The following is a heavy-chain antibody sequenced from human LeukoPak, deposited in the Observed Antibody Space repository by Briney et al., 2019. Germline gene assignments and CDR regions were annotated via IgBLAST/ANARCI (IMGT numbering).Heavy chain of an antibody. CDR1: GFTFGTHA. V-gene: IGHV3-23*01. D-gene: IGHD6-19*01. CDR2: MSGSGDTT. CDR3: AKLAGISGWYVYYFDY. J-gene: IGHJ4*02. Sequence: GGSLRLSCAASGFTFGTHAMTWVRQAPGKGLEGVSGMSGSGDTTYYADSVKGRFTISRDNSKNTLFLQMNSLRAEDTAVYYCAKLAGISGWYVYYFDYWGQGTLVTVS.